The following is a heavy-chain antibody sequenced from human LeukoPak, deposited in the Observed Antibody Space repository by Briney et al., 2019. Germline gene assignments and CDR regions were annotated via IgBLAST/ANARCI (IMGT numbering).Heavy chain of an antibody. J-gene: IGHJ4*02. CDR1: GGSISSSSYY. CDR3: ARRWRSNREFDY. CDR2: IYYSGST. V-gene: IGHV4-39*01. Sequence: PSETLSLTCTVSGGSISSSSYYWDWIRQPPGKGLEWIGCIYYSGSTYYNPSLKSRVTISVDTSKIQFSLKLSSVPAADTAVYYCARRWRSNREFDYWGQGTLVTVSS. D-gene: IGHD1-26*01.